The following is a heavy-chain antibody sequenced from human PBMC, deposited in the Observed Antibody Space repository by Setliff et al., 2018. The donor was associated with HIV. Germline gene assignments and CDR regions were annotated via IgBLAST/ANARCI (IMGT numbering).Heavy chain of an antibody. J-gene: IGHJ4*02. CDR3: ARKKTVVILNYFDY. V-gene: IGHV4-59*08. CDR2: IYKSGST. CDR1: GGSIRPYH. D-gene: IGHD2-15*01. Sequence: SETLSLTCSVSGGSIRPYHWSWIRQPPGKGLEWIGYIYKSGSTNYNPSLKSRVTISVDTSKNQFSLKLSSVTAADTAVYYCARKKTVVILNYFDYWGPGTLVTVSS.